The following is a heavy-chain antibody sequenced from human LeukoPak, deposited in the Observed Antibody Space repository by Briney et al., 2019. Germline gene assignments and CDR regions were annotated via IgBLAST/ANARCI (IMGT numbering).Heavy chain of an antibody. J-gene: IGHJ4*02. D-gene: IGHD4-17*01. CDR3: ASHDYGDYPFNY. CDR2: ISYSGNT. Sequence: PSETLSLTCTVSGGSIRSHYWSWIRQPPGKGLEWIGYISYSGNTNYNPSLKSRLTISVDTSKNQFSLKLSSVTAADTAVYYCASHDYGDYPFNYWGQGTLVTVSS. CDR1: GGSIRSHY. V-gene: IGHV4-59*11.